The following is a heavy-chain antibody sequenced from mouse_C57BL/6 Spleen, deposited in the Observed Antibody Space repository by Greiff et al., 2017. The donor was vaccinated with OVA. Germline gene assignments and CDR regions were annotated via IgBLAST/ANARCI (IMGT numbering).Heavy chain of an antibody. V-gene: IGHV2-2*01. CDR3: ARGAYYSNYFDY. CDR1: GFSLTSYG. Sequence: QVQLQQSGPGLVQPSQSLSITCTVSGFSLTSYGVHWVRQSPGKGLEWLGVIWSGGSTDYNAAFISRLSISKANSKSQVFVYMNSLQADDTAIYYCARGAYYSNYFDYWGQGTTLTVSS. D-gene: IGHD2-5*01. J-gene: IGHJ2*01. CDR2: IWSGGST.